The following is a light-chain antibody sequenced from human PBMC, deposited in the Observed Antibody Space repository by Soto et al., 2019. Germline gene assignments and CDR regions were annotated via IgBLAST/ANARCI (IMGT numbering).Light chain of an antibody. CDR3: QQYHNWPPLT. Sequence: ETVMMQSPATLSVSPGERATLSCRASQYVSNNLAWYQQRPGQPPRLLVYGASTRATGIPSRFSGSGSGTEFTLTISSLQSEDFALYFCQQYHNWPPLTFGQGTRLEVK. J-gene: IGKJ5*01. CDR1: QYVSNN. CDR2: GAS. V-gene: IGKV3-15*01.